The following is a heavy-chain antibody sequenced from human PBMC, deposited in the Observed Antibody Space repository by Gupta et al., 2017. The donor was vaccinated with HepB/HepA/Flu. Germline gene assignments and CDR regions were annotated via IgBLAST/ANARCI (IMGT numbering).Heavy chain of an antibody. V-gene: IGHV3-30-3*01. CDR1: GFSFSNYA. CDR2: ISSDGGNK. Sequence: QVQLVDSGGGVVQPGRSLRLSCAASGFSFSNYAIPWVRQAPGKGLEWVALISSDGGNKYYADSVQGRFTLSRDNSKNTVYLQMNSLRTEDTAVYYCARDKLGPIVGVSSFDYWGQGTLVTVSS. D-gene: IGHD1-26*01. CDR3: ARDKLGPIVGVSSFDY. J-gene: IGHJ4*02.